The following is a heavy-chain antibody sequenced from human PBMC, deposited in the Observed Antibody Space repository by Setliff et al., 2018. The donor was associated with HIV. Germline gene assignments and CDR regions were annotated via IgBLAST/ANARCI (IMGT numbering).Heavy chain of an antibody. D-gene: IGHD3-22*01. CDR2: IKPSGGWT. Sequence: ASVKVSCKASGYTFTSDYMHWLRQAPGQGLEWMGVIKPSGGWTSYARNFQGRVTMTRDTATSTVYMELSSLRSEDTAVYYCARDWEFLDYYDSSGHPEYFFDYWGQGTLVTVSS. J-gene: IGHJ4*02. CDR1: GYTFTSDY. CDR3: ARDWEFLDYYDSSGHPEYFFDY. V-gene: IGHV1-46*01.